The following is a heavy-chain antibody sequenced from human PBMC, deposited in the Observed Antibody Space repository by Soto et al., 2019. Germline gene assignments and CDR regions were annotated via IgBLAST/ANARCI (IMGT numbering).Heavy chain of an antibody. CDR2: IYYSVST. CDR1: GGSISSYY. CDR3: ARGNFDWLSYGMDV. D-gene: IGHD3-9*01. J-gene: IGHJ6*02. Sequence: SETLSLTCTVSGGSISSYYWSWIRQPPGKGLEWIGYIYYSVSTNYNPSLKSRVTISVDTSKNQFSLKLSSVTAADTAVYYCARGNFDWLSYGMDVWGQGNTVTVSS. V-gene: IGHV4-59*01.